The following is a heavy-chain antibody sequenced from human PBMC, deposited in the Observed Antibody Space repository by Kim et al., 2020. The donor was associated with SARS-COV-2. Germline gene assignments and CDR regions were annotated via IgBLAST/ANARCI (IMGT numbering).Heavy chain of an antibody. CDR3: ARDLVPWSDGYEIDY. CDR1: GFTFSSYA. Sequence: GGSLRLSCAASGFTFSSYAMHGVRQAPGKGLEWVAVISYDGSNKYYADSVKGRFTISRDNSKNTLYLQMNSLRAEDTAVYYCARDLVPWSDGYEIDYWGQGTLVTVSS. CDR2: ISYDGSNK. V-gene: IGHV3-30-3*01. J-gene: IGHJ4*02. D-gene: IGHD5-18*01.